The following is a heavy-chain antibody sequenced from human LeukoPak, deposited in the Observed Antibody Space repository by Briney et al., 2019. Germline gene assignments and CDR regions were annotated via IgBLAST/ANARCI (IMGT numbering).Heavy chain of an antibody. Sequence: PGGSLRLSCAASGFTVSSNYMSWVRQPPGKGLEWIGSIYYSGSTYYNPSLKSRVTISVDTSKNQFSLKLSSVTAADTAVYYCASFSIVVVIPNWFDPWGQGTLVTVSS. J-gene: IGHJ5*02. CDR1: GFTVSSNY. V-gene: IGHV4-39*01. CDR3: ASFSIVVVIPNWFDP. CDR2: IYYSGST. D-gene: IGHD3-22*01.